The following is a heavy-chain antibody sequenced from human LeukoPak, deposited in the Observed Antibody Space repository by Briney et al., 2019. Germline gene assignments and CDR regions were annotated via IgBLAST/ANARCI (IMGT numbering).Heavy chain of an antibody. J-gene: IGHJ4*02. V-gene: IGHV3-66*02. CDR1: GFTVSSTY. D-gene: IGHD1-26*01. CDR2: MYSGGNT. Sequence: AGSLRLSCEASGFTVSSTYMNWVRQAPGKGLEWVSIMYSGGNTYYAHSVKGRFTISRDNSRNSLYLQMNSLITEDTVLYYCARFQALRGSFRGFDFWGQGTQVTVSP. CDR3: ARFQALRGSFRGFDF.